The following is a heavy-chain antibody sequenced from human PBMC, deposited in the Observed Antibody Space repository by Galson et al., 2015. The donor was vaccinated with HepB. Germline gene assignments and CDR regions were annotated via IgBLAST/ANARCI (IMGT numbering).Heavy chain of an antibody. CDR2: TYYRSKWYD. V-gene: IGHV6-1*01. CDR1: GDSVSSNSAS. CDR3: ARGAYSSGWYKGYFDY. Sequence: CAISGDSVSSNSASWNWIRQSPSRGLEWLGRTYYRSKWYDDYAVSVKSRIIINPDTSKNQFSLQLNSVTPEDTAVYYCARGAYSSGWYKGYFDYWGQGTLVTVSS. D-gene: IGHD6-13*01. J-gene: IGHJ4*02.